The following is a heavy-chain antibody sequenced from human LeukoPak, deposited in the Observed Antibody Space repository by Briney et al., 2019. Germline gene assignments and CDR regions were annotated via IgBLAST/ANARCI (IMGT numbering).Heavy chain of an antibody. V-gene: IGHV1-18*01. CDR1: GYTFTHHG. J-gene: IGHJ2*01. CDR3: ARDPSNTSGRYQYFDL. Sequence: ASVKVSCKASGYTFTHHGVTWVRQAPGQGLEWMGWISAYNGDTHFAQEFQGRITMTTDASMSTAYMELRSLRSNDTAVYFCARDPSNTSGRYQYFDLWGRGTLVTVSS. D-gene: IGHD6-19*01. CDR2: ISAYNGDT.